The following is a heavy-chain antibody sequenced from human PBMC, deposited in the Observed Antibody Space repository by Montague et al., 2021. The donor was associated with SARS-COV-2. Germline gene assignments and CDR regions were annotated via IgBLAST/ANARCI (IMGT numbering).Heavy chain of an antibody. V-gene: IGHV2-70*11. CDR3: ARIPYDILTGLSYGRDV. J-gene: IGHJ6*02. D-gene: IGHD3-9*01. CDR1: GFSLSTSGMC. Sequence: PALVKPTQTLTLTCTFSGFSLSTSGMCVSWIRQPPGKALEWLARIDWDDDKYYSTSLKTRLTISKDTSKNQVVLTMTNMDPVDTATYYCARIPYDILTGLSYGRDVWGQGTTVTVSS. CDR2: IDWDDDK.